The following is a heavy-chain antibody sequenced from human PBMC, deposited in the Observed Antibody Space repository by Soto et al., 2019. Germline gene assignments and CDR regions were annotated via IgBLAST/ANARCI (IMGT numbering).Heavy chain of an antibody. CDR3: TRVGPMTTAFDI. V-gene: IGHV3-73*01. J-gene: IGHJ3*02. Sequence: GGSLRLSCAASGFTFSGSAMHWVRQASGKGLEWVGRIRSKASSYATAYAATGEGRFTISRDDSKNSAYLQMNSLKTEDTALYYSTRVGPMTTAFDIWGQGTMVTVSS. CDR2: IRSKASSYAT. D-gene: IGHD4-17*01. CDR1: GFTFSGSA.